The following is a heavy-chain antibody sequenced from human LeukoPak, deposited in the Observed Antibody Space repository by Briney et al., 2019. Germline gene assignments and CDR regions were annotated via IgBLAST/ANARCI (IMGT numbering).Heavy chain of an antibody. CDR1: GFTFSSYS. CDR2: ISSSSSYI. V-gene: IGHV3-21*01. D-gene: IGHD4-11*01. Sequence: GGSLRLSCAASGFTFSSYSMNWVRQAPGKGLEWASSISSSSSYIYYADSVKGRFTISRDNAKNSLYLQMNNLRDEDTAVYYCAKNHVTVPNGDWFGPWGQGTLVTVSS. CDR3: AKNHVTVPNGDWFGP. J-gene: IGHJ5*02.